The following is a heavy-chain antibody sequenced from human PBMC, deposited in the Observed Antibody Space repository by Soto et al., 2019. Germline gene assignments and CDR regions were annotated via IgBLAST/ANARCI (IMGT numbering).Heavy chain of an antibody. J-gene: IGHJ5*02. Sequence: PGGSLGLSCAASGVTFISYAMSWVRQAPGKRLEWVSAISGSGGSTYYADSVKGRFTISRDNSKNTLYLQMNSLRAEDTAVYYCAKGGYYDFWSGYYTYNWFDPWGQGTLVTVSS. D-gene: IGHD3-3*01. CDR1: GVTFISYA. V-gene: IGHV3-23*01. CDR3: AKGGYYDFWSGYYTYNWFDP. CDR2: ISGSGGST.